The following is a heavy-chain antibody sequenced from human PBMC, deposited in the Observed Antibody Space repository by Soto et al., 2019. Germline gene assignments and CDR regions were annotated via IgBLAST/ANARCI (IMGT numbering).Heavy chain of an antibody. Sequence: QITLKESGPPLVKPTQTLTLTCTFSGFSLTTRGVGVGWIRQLPGKALECLALIYWDDDKGYSLSLQSRLSITKETSKNQVVLTMNNVDPVDTATYYCAHIPNYYQYDWFDTWGQGTLVSVSS. CDR1: GFSLTTRGVG. CDR2: IYWDDDK. V-gene: IGHV2-5*02. D-gene: IGHD3-16*01. J-gene: IGHJ5*02. CDR3: AHIPNYYQYDWFDT.